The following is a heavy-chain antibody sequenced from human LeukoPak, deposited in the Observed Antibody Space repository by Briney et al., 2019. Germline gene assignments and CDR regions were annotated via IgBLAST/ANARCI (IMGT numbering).Heavy chain of an antibody. CDR3: AILNHPDGRVY. Sequence: PGESLKIPCQGFGYTFTTSWIGWVRQLPGKGLEWMAIIYAGSSDTKYSPSFQGQVSISTDRSISTAYLQWSSLQASDTAIYFCAILNHPDGRVYWGQGTLVTVSS. V-gene: IGHV5-51*01. CDR1: GYTFTTSW. D-gene: IGHD5-24*01. J-gene: IGHJ4*02. CDR2: IYAGSSDT.